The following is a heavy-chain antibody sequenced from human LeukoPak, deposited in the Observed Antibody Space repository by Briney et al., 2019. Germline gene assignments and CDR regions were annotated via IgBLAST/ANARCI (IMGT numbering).Heavy chain of an antibody. CDR2: ISSSSSYT. Sequence: GGSLRLSCAASGFTFSSSAMTWVRQAPGKGLEWVSYISSSSSYTNYADSVKGRFTISRDNAKNSLYLQMNSLRAEDTAVYYCARPPNYDILTLPDYWGQGTLVTVSS. V-gene: IGHV3-21*05. CDR1: GFTFSSSA. J-gene: IGHJ4*02. CDR3: ARPPNYDILTLPDY. D-gene: IGHD3-9*01.